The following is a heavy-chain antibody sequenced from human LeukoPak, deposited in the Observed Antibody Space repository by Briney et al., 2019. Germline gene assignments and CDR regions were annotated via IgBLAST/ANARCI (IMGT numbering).Heavy chain of an antibody. CDR3: ARMAAAGYYYYYGMDV. Sequence: SGPTLVKPTQTLTLTCTFSGFSLSTSGMCVSWIRQPPGKALEWLARIDWDDDKYYSTSLKTRLTISKDTSKNQVVLTMTNMDPVDTATYYCARMAAAGYYYYYGMDVWGQGTTVTVSS. D-gene: IGHD6-13*01. V-gene: IGHV2-70*11. J-gene: IGHJ6*02. CDR2: IDWDDDK. CDR1: GFSLSTSGMC.